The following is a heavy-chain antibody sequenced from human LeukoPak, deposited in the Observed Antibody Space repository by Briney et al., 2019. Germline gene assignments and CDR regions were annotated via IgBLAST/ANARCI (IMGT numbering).Heavy chain of an antibody. Sequence: PSETLSLTCVVSGGSVSGYYWGWIRQPPGRGLEWIGYVYYSGSTNYNPSFKSRITISVDTSRNQFSLQLSSVTSADTAVYYCARIHRYCSGGACYVLDNWGQGTLVAVSS. J-gene: IGHJ4*02. D-gene: IGHD2-15*01. CDR2: VYYSGST. CDR1: GGSVSGYY. V-gene: IGHV4-59*02. CDR3: ARIHRYCSGGACYVLDN.